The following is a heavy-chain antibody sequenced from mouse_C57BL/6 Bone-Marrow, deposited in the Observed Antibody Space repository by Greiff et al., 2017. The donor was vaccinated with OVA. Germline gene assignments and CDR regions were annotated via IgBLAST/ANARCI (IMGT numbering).Heavy chain of an antibody. D-gene: IGHD2-5*01. CDR1: GYTFTSHW. Sequence: QVQLQQSGPELVRPGASVKISCKAPGYTFTSHWMQWVRQRPGQGLEWIGEIFPGSGSTYYNEKFKGKATLTVDTTSSTAYMQISSLASEDSAVYFCARGRDSNYGDYAMDYWGQGTSVTVSS. CDR3: ARGRDSNYGDYAMDY. CDR2: IFPGSGST. J-gene: IGHJ4*01. V-gene: IGHV1-56*01.